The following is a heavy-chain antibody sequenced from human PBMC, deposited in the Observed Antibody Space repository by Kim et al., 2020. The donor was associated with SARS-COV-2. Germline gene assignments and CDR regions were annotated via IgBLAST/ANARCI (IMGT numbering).Heavy chain of an antibody. CDR1: GFSLRNYD. Sequence: GDSLRLSCAASGFSLRNYDMSWVRQAPGKGLEWVSTIHTSGGGTYYADSVKGRFTISRDESKNTLYLQMNSLRAEDTAAYYCAKERTSTPSDYWGQGTLVIVSS. V-gene: IGHV3-23*01. J-gene: IGHJ4*02. CDR2: IHTSGGGT. D-gene: IGHD2-15*01. CDR3: AKERTSTPSDY.